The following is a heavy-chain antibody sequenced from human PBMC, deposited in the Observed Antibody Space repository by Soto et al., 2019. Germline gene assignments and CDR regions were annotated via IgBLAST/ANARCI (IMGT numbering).Heavy chain of an antibody. CDR2: INAGNGNT. Sequence: ASVKVSCKASGYTFTSYAMHWVRQAPGQRLEWMGWINAGNGNTKYSQKFQGRVTITRDTSASTAYMELSSLRSEDTAVYYCARSGLRYSSSPWPHDYWRQGTLVTVSS. CDR1: GYTFTSYA. CDR3: ARSGLRYSSSPWPHDY. V-gene: IGHV1-3*01. D-gene: IGHD6-6*01. J-gene: IGHJ4*02.